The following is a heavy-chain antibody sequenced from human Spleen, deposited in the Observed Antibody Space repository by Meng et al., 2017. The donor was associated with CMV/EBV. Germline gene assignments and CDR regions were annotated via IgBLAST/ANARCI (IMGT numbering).Heavy chain of an antibody. CDR3: AKSHITILRGGFGN. CDR2: ISGSGGNS. D-gene: IGHD3-10*01. CDR1: GFTFSSYA. J-gene: IGHJ4*02. Sequence: GGSLRLSCAASGFTFSSYAMTWVRQAPGKGLEWLSGISGSGGNSYYADSAKGRFTISRDNSKNTLYLQMNSLRAEDTAVYYCAKSHITILRGGFGNWGQGTLVTVSS. V-gene: IGHV3-23*01.